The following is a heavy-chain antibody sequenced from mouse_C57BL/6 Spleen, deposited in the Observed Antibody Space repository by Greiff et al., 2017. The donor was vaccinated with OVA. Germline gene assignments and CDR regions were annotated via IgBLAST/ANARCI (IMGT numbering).Heavy chain of an antibody. Sequence: QVQLQQSGAELVRPGASVKLSCKASGYTFTDYYINWVKQRPGQGLEWIARIYPGSGNTYYNEKFKGKATLTAEKSSSTAYMQLSSLTSEDSAVYFCARGGYYVFWFAYWGQGTLVTVSA. CDR2: IYPGSGNT. J-gene: IGHJ3*01. CDR3: ARGGYYVFWFAY. V-gene: IGHV1-76*01. D-gene: IGHD2-3*01. CDR1: GYTFTDYY.